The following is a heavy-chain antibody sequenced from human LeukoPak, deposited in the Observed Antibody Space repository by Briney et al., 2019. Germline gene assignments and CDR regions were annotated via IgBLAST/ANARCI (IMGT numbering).Heavy chain of an antibody. V-gene: IGHV1-69*13. CDR3: ARVMGGSYYFDY. CDR2: IIPIFGTA. CDR1: GGTFSSYA. J-gene: IGHJ4*02. D-gene: IGHD1-26*01. Sequence: SVEVSCKASGGTFSSYAISWVRQAPGQGLEWMGGIIPIFGTANYAQKFQGRVTITADESTSTAYMELSSLRSEDTAVYYCARVMGGSYYFDYWGQGTLVTVSS.